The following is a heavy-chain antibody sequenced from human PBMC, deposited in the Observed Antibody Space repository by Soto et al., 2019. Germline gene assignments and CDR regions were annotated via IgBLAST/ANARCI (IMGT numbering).Heavy chain of an antibody. CDR2: VSGSGDST. CDR1: GFTFSTYA. Sequence: EVQLLESGGGLVQPGGSLRLSCAASGFTFSTYAMSWVRQAPGRGLEWVSAVSGSGDSTYYVDSVKGRFTISRDNSKNTLYLFMHSLRAEETAVYYCAKEGHYNWFLDYWGQGTLVTVSS. V-gene: IGHV3-23*01. D-gene: IGHD1-1*01. CDR3: AKEGHYNWFLDY. J-gene: IGHJ4*02.